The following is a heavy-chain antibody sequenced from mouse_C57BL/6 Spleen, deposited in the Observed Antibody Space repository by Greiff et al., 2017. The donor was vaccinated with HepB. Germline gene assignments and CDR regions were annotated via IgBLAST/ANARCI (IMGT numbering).Heavy chain of an antibody. Sequence: DVKLVESGGGLVKPGGSLKLSCAASGFTFSSYAMSWVRQTPEKRLEWVATISDGGSYTYYPDNVKGRFTISRDNAKNNLYLQMSHLKSEDTAMYYCASSHYYGSSPYAMDYWGQGTSVTVSS. CDR3: ASSHYYGSSPYAMDY. D-gene: IGHD1-1*01. CDR1: GFTFSSYA. V-gene: IGHV5-4*03. J-gene: IGHJ4*01. CDR2: ISDGGSYT.